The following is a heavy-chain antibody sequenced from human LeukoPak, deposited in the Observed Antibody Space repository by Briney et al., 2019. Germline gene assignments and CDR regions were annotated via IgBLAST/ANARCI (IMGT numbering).Heavy chain of an antibody. Sequence: GGSLRLSCAASGFTFSNYTMNWVRQAPGKGLEWVSYISSSSSAIFYADSVKGRFTISRDNAKNSLYLQMNSLRAEDTAVYYCARDSSEMSYNYYYYYMDVWGKGATVTVSS. D-gene: IGHD2-2*01. CDR1: GFTFSNYT. J-gene: IGHJ6*03. V-gene: IGHV3-48*01. CDR3: ARDSSEMSYNYYYYYMDV. CDR2: ISSSSSAI.